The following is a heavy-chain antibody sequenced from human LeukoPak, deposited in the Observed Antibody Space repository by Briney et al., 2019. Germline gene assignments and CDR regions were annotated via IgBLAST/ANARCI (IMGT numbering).Heavy chain of an antibody. CDR3: ARDQGVTDPPPYGLDV. Sequence: SVKVSCKASGGTFSSYAISWVRQAPGQGLECMGRIIPILDIATYAQKFQGRITITADKSTSTAYMELSSLSSEDTAVYYCARDQGVTDPPPYGLDVWGQGTTVTVSS. CDR1: GGTFSSYA. D-gene: IGHD3-10*01. J-gene: IGHJ6*02. V-gene: IGHV1-69*04. CDR2: IIPILDIA.